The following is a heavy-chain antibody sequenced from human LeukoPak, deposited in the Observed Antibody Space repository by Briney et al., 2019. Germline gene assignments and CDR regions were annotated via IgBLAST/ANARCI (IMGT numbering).Heavy chain of an antibody. Sequence: PGGSLRLSCAASGFTFSSYAMSWVRQAPGKGLEWVSAIRGSGGSTYYADFVKGRFTISRDNSKNTLYLQMNSLRTEDTAVYYCAKENFYFHGGSFYFDYWGQGTLVTVSS. CDR1: GFTFSSYA. V-gene: IGHV3-23*01. J-gene: IGHJ4*02. CDR3: AKENFYFHGGSFYFDY. D-gene: IGHD2-15*01. CDR2: IRGSGGST.